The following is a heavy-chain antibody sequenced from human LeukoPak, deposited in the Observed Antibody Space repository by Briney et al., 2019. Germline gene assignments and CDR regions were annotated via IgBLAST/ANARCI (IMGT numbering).Heavy chain of an antibody. CDR3: ARVGGARRAFDI. J-gene: IGHJ3*02. CDR2: ISGSGGST. V-gene: IGHV3-23*01. CDR1: GFTFSSYA. Sequence: GGSLRLSCAASGFTFSSYAMSWVRQAPGKGLEWVSAISGSGGSTYYADSVKGRFTISRDNAKNSLYLQMNSLRAEDTAVYYCARVGGARRAFDIWGQGTMVTVSS. D-gene: IGHD3-16*01.